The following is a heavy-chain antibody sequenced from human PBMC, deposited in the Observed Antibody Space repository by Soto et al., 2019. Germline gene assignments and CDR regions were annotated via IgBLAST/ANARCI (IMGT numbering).Heavy chain of an antibody. CDR3: ARSRGGITMIVVDREFDY. CDR1: GDSVSSNSAA. D-gene: IGHD3-22*01. J-gene: IGHJ4*02. CDR2: TYYRSKWYN. Sequence: SQTLSLTCVISGDSVSSNSAAWNWIRQSPSRGLEWLGRTYYRSKWYNDYAVSVKSRITINPDTSKNQFSLQLNSVTPEDTAVYYCARSRGGITMIVVDREFDYWGQGTLVNVSS. V-gene: IGHV6-1*01.